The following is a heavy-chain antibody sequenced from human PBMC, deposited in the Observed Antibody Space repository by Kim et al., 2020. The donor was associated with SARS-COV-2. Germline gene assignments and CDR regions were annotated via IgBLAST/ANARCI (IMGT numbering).Heavy chain of an antibody. CDR1: GESFSGHF. CDR2: INHSGTT. V-gene: IGHV4-34*01. J-gene: IGHJ4*02. D-gene: IGHD3-10*01. CDR3: ARGGYYGSGDFFDY. Sequence: SETLSLTCAVSGESFSGHFWSWIRQSPGKGLEWIGQINHSGTTKYNPSFESRVTMSVDTTKRRFSLNLISVTAADTAVFYCARGGYYGSGDFFDYWGQGTLVAVYS.